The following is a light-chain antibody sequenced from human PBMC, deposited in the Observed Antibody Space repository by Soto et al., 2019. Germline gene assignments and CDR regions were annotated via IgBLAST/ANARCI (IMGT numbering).Light chain of an antibody. J-gene: IGLJ3*02. CDR1: SSDVGGYNY. Sequence: QSALTQPPSVSGSPGQSLTTSCTGTSSDVGGYNYVSWYHHHPGKAPKLIIYEVFKRPSGVPDRFSGSKSGNTASLTVSGLQAEDEADYYCSSYAGSDSVLFGGGTKLTVL. V-gene: IGLV2-8*01. CDR2: EVF. CDR3: SSYAGSDSVL.